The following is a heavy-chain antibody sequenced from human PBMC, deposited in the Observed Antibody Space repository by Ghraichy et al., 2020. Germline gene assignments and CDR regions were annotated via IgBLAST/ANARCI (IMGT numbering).Heavy chain of an antibody. Sequence: GGSLRLSCVASGFSFSRHWMSWVRQAPGKGLEWVASIKSDRSDSFYLDSVKGRFTISRDNAENSVSLEMTSLRVEDTAVYYWARDPYGDYKYGGTDYWGRGTQVSVSS. J-gene: IGHJ4*02. D-gene: IGHD4-17*01. CDR1: GFSFSRHW. CDR2: IKSDRSDS. CDR3: ARDPYGDYKYGGTDY. V-gene: IGHV3-7*01.